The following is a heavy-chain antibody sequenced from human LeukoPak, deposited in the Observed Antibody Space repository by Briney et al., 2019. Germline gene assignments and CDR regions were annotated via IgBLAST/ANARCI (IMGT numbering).Heavy chain of an antibody. D-gene: IGHD3-16*02. Sequence: PGGSLRLSCAASGFTFSSYEMNWVRQAPGKGLEWVSYISSSGSTIYYADSVKGRFTISRDNAKNSLYLQMNSLRAEDTAVYYCARDSMAMYDYVWGSYREESNYFDYWGQGTLVTVSS. CDR1: GFTFSSYE. V-gene: IGHV3-48*03. CDR3: ARDSMAMYDYVWGSYREESNYFDY. CDR2: ISSSGSTI. J-gene: IGHJ4*02.